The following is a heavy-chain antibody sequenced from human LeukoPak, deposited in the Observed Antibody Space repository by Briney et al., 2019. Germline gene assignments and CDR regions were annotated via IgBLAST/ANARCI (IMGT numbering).Heavy chain of an antibody. CDR1: GGSISSYY. Sequence: SETLSLTCTVSGGSISSYYWSWIRQPAGKGLEWIGRIYTSGSTNYNPSLKSRVTMSVDTSKNQFSLKLSSVTAADTAVYYCARLVVAAANGGYYFDYWGQGTLVTVSS. V-gene: IGHV4-4*07. CDR2: IYTSGST. CDR3: ARLVVAAANGGYYFDY. J-gene: IGHJ4*02. D-gene: IGHD2-15*01.